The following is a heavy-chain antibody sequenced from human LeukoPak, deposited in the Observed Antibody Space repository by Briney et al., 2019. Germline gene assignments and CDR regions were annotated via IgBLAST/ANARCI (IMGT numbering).Heavy chain of an antibody. CDR2: ISGSGGST. CDR3: AKDSYGDYAGHYYYYYGMDV. Sequence: GGSLRLSCVASGFTFSSYAMSWVRQAPGKGLEWVSAISGSGGSTYYADSVRGRFTISRDNSKNTLYLQMNSLRAEDTAVFYCAKDSYGDYAGHYYYYYGMDVWGQGTTVTVSS. D-gene: IGHD4-17*01. CDR1: GFTFSSYA. V-gene: IGHV3-23*01. J-gene: IGHJ6*02.